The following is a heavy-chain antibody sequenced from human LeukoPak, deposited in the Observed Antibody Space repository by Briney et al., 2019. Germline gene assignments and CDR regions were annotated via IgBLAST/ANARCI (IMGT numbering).Heavy chain of an antibody. J-gene: IGHJ4*02. D-gene: IGHD4-23*01. CDR1: GFTFSNHS. V-gene: IGHV3-64*01. CDR3: ARDPMRDGGNSWSLGYLDY. Sequence: GSLRPSLSASGFTFSNHSLHRVRQAPGGGLGFFSAINRYGGSTHYANSVKGRFTISRDNSKNTLYLQMGSLRAEDMAVYYCARDPMRDGGNSWSLGYLDYWGQGTLVTVSS. CDR2: INRYGGST.